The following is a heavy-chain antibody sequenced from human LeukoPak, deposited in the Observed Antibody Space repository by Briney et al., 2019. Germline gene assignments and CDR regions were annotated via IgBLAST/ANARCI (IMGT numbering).Heavy chain of an antibody. V-gene: IGHV1-46*01. CDR3: ARRTPYILTGYHNWFDP. Sequence: GASVKVSCKASGYTFTSYYMHWVRQAPGQGLEWMGIINPSGGSTSYAQKFQGRVTISVDTSKNQFSLKLSSVTAADTAVYYCARRTPYILTGYHNWFDPWGQGTLVTVSS. J-gene: IGHJ5*02. CDR2: INPSGGST. CDR1: GYTFTSYY. D-gene: IGHD3-9*01.